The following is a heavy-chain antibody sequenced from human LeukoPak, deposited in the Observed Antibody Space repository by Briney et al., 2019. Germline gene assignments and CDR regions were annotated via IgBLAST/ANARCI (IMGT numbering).Heavy chain of an antibody. D-gene: IGHD6-13*01. CDR3: AKGTYSSSSEALDY. CDR2: ISWNSGSI. V-gene: IGHV3-9*03. Sequence: GGPLRLSCAASGFTFEDYAMHWVRQAPGKGLEWVSGISWNSGSIGYADSVKGRFTISRDNAKNSLYLQMNSLRAEDMALYYCAKGTYSSSSEALDYWGQGTLVTVSS. J-gene: IGHJ4*02. CDR1: GFTFEDYA.